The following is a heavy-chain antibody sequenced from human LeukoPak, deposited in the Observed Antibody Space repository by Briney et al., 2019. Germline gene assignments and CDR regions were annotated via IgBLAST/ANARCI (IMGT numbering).Heavy chain of an antibody. Sequence: GGSLRLSCEASGFTLSNYGMHWVRQAPGKGLEWVAVILYDGNDEYYTDSVKGRFAISRDNSKNTLYLQMNSLRAEDTAVYYCARDGAVGYCSGGSCYSHNWFDPWGQGTLVTVSS. D-gene: IGHD2-15*01. CDR2: ILYDGNDE. J-gene: IGHJ5*02. CDR3: ARDGAVGYCSGGSCYSHNWFDP. CDR1: GFTLSNYG. V-gene: IGHV3-30*02.